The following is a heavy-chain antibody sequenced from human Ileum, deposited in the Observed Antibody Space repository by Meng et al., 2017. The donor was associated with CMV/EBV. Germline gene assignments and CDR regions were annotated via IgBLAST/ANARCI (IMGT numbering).Heavy chain of an antibody. CDR3: ARVTGTSDY. V-gene: IGHV1-2*02. CDR2: INPNSGGT. J-gene: IGHJ4*02. D-gene: IGHD1-20*01. CDR1: GYTFTGYY. Sequence: ASVMVSCKASGYTFTGYYMHWLRQAPGQGLGWMGWINPNSGGTNYAQKFQGRVTMTRDTSISTAYMELSRLRSDDTAVYYCARVTGTSDYWGQGTLVTVSS.